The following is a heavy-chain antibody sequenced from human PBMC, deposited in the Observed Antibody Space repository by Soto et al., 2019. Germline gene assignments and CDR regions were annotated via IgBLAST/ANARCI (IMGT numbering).Heavy chain of an antibody. D-gene: IGHD7-27*01. CDR3: ARDAGDTGYFDY. CDR1: GFTFSSYD. Sequence: EVQLVESGGGLVQPGGSLRLSCAASGFTFSSYDMHWVRQATGKGLEWVSAICTAGDTYYPGSVKGRFTISRENAKNSWYLQRISLRADDTAVYYCARDAGDTGYFDYWGQGTLVTVSS. J-gene: IGHJ4*02. CDR2: ICTAGDT. V-gene: IGHV3-13*01.